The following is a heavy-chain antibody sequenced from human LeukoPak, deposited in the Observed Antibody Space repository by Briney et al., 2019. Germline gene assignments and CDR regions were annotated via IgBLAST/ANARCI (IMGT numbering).Heavy chain of an antibody. Sequence: PSETLSLTCTVSGYSISSGYYWGWIRQPPGKGLEWIVNIYHTGSTYYNPSLKSRVTISIDTSKNQFSLKLSSVTAADTAVYYCARRGGRAYYDFWSGYRNAFDIWGQGTMVTVSS. CDR1: GYSISSGYY. J-gene: IGHJ3*02. CDR3: ARRGGRAYYDFWSGYRNAFDI. D-gene: IGHD3-3*01. CDR2: IYHTGST. V-gene: IGHV4-38-2*02.